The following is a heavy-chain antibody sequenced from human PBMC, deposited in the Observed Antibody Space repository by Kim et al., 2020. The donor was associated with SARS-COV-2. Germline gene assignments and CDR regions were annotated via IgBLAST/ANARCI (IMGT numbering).Heavy chain of an antibody. V-gene: IGHV3-7*04. Sequence: SVKGRFTISRDNAKNSLYLQMNSLRAEDTAVYYCARAQVWGSYRYLYFDYWGQGTLVTVSS. CDR3: ARAQVWGSYRYLYFDY. J-gene: IGHJ4*02. D-gene: IGHD3-16*02.